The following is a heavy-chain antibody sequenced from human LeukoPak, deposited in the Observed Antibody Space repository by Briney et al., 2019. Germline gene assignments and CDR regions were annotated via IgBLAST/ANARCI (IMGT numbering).Heavy chain of an antibody. V-gene: IGHV3-23*01. CDR3: ARGGGLGYCSGTTCYTVDY. Sequence: GGSLRLSCAASGFTFSSYAMSWVRQAPGKGLEWVSGISGSGGSTYYADSVKGRFTISRDNSKNTMSLQMNSLRAEDTAVYYCARGGGLGYCSGTTCYTVDYWGQGTLVTVSS. D-gene: IGHD2-15*01. CDR1: GFTFSSYA. CDR2: ISGSGGST. J-gene: IGHJ4*02.